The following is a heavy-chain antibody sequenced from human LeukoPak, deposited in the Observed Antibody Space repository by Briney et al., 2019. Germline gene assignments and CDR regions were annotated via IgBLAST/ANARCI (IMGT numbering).Heavy chain of an antibody. Sequence: PSATLSLTCTVSGVSITSHFWSWIRQSPGHGLEWIGYAYFNGITNYNPSLKSRVTISVDTSKNQFSLRLSSVTAADTAVYYCARDEGSPGALDHWGQGTLVTVSS. CDR3: ARDEGSPGALDH. CDR2: AYFNGIT. V-gene: IGHV4-59*11. CDR1: GVSITSHF. D-gene: IGHD3-10*01. J-gene: IGHJ4*02.